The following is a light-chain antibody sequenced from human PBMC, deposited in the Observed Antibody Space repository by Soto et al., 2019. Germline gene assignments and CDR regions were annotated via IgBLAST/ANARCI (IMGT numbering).Light chain of an antibody. CDR3: QPLNSYPRT. Sequence: IPLTQSPSSLSASVGDRVTITCRASQGISSYLAWYQQKPGKAPKLLIYAASTLQSGVPSSFSGSGSGTDFTLTISSLQPEDFATYYCQPLNSYPRTFGPGTKVDIK. CDR2: AAS. CDR1: QGISSY. V-gene: IGKV1-9*01. J-gene: IGKJ3*01.